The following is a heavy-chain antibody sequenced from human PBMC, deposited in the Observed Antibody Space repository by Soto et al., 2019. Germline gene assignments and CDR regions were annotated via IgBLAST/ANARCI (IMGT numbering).Heavy chain of an antibody. V-gene: IGHV4-4*07. J-gene: IGHJ6*02. Sequence: SETLSLTCSVSGVSITSYYWSWVRQSAGGGLEWMGRINTDGLSTYSPSFKSRLTMSLDTSKNQVSLRLISVTAADTAVYFCARVPVAVAATEDYYGLDVWGQGPTVTVSS. CDR2: INTDGLS. D-gene: IGHD2-15*01. CDR3: ARVPVAVAATEDYYGLDV. CDR1: GVSITSYY.